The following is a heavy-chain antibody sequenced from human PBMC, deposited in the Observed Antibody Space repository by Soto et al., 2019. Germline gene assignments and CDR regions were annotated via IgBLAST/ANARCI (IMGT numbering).Heavy chain of an antibody. D-gene: IGHD2-8*01. CDR3: ARAGIRVLMVYAMNWFDP. V-gene: IGHV4-34*01. Sequence: KPSETLSLTCAVYGGSFSGYYWSWIRQPPGKGLEWIGEINHSGSTNYNPSLKSRVTISVDTSKNQFSLKLSSVTAADTAVYYCARAGIRVLMVYAMNWFDPWGQGTLVTVSS. J-gene: IGHJ5*02. CDR1: GGSFSGYY. CDR2: INHSGST.